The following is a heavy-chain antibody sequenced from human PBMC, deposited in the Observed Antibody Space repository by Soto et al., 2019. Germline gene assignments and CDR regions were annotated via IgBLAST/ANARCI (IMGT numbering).Heavy chain of an antibody. CDR3: AKDGKPTYYDILTGYYYYYYGMDV. CDR1: GFTFSSYG. CDR2: ISYDGSNK. Sequence: QVQLVESGGGVVQPGRSLRLSCAASGFTFSSYGMHWVRQAPGKGLEWVAVISYDGSNKYYADSVKGRFTISRDNSKNTLYLQMNSLRAEDTAVYYCAKDGKPTYYDILTGYYYYYYGMDVWGQGTTVTVSS. D-gene: IGHD3-9*01. J-gene: IGHJ6*02. V-gene: IGHV3-30*18.